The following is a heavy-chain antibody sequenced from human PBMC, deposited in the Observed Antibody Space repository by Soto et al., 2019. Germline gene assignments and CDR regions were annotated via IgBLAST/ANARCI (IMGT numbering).Heavy chain of an antibody. CDR3: VRFGGAAAGPGDY. V-gene: IGHV3-48*03. CDR2: ISSSGTTI. CDR1: EFTFSSYE. J-gene: IGHJ4*02. D-gene: IGHD6-13*01. Sequence: PWWSLRLSCLASEFTFSSYEMNWCRQAPGKGLEWVSYISSSGTTIYYTDSVKGRFTISRDNAKKPLYLQMNSLRAEDTAVYYCVRFGGAAAGPGDYWGQGTLVTVSS.